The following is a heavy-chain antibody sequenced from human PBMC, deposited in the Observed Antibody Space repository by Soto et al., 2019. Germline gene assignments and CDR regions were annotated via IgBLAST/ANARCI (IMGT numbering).Heavy chain of an antibody. Sequence: ASVKVSCKASGYTFTSYAMHWVRQAPGQRLEWMGWINAGNGNTKYSQKFQGWVTMTRDTSISTAYMELSRLRSDDTAVYYCARDLGIPGATPYYYGMDVWGQGTTVIVSS. J-gene: IGHJ6*02. CDR1: GYTFTSYA. V-gene: IGHV1-3*01. CDR2: INAGNGNT. CDR3: ARDLGIPGATPYYYGMDV. D-gene: IGHD1-20*01.